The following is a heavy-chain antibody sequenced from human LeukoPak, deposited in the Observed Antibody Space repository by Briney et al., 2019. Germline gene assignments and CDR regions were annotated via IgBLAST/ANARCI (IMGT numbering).Heavy chain of an antibody. Sequence: GGSLRLSCAASGFTFSGYAMSWVRQAPGKGLEWVSAISGSGGSTYYADSVKGRFTISRDNSKNTLYLQMNSLRAEDTAVYYCAKARAVRGSLYYYYYGMDVWGQGTTVTVSS. D-gene: IGHD3-10*01. CDR2: ISGSGGST. CDR1: GFTFSGYA. V-gene: IGHV3-23*01. CDR3: AKARAVRGSLYYYYYGMDV. J-gene: IGHJ6*02.